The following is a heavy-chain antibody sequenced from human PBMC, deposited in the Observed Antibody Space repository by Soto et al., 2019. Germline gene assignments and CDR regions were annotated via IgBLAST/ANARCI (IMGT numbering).Heavy chain of an antibody. CDR1: GGSFSPYS. Sequence: QVQLQQWGAGLLKPSETLSLTCDVYGGSFSPYSWTWIRQSPGKGLEWIGEINRSGSTNYNPSLESRVTISLDTSKKQFSLKLTSVTAADTALYYCSQGAYLAYWGQGTLVTVSS. CDR3: SQGAYLAY. CDR2: INRSGST. J-gene: IGHJ4*02. V-gene: IGHV4-34*01. D-gene: IGHD3-16*01.